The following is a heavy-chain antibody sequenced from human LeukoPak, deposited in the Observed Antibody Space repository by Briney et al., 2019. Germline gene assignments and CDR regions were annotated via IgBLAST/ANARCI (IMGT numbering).Heavy chain of an antibody. CDR1: GFTFSGSA. CDR3: ARDMQLST. J-gene: IGHJ3*01. D-gene: IGHD3-16*02. Sequence: PGGSLRLSCATSGFTFSGSAMSWVRQAPGEGLGWVSLISYSGANSYYTDSVRGRFTISRDNSKDTLFLRMNSLRAEDTAIYYCARDMQLSTWGLGTMVTVSS. CDR2: ISYSGANS. V-gene: IGHV3-23*01.